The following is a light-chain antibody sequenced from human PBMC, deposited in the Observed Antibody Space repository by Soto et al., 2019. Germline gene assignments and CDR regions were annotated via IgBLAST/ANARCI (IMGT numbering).Light chain of an antibody. CDR2: EVS. Sequence: QSALSQPASVSGSPGQSITISCTGTSSDVGAYNFVSWYQHHPGKVPKVIIYEVSNRPSGISNRFSGSKSGNTASLTISGLQDEDEADYFCISYEGSYTPYVFGNGNKVTV. V-gene: IGLV2-14*01. CDR1: SSDVGAYNF. CDR3: ISYEGSYTPYV. J-gene: IGLJ1*01.